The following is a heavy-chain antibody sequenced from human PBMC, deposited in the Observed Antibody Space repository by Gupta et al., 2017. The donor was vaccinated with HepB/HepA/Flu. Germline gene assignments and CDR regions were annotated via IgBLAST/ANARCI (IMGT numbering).Heavy chain of an antibody. CDR3: ARRYCSGGSCYKAFDS. Sequence: EVQLVQSGAEVQKPGESLKISCKGSGYSFTSYWIGWVRQMPGKGLEWMGIIYPGDSDTRYSPSFQGQVTISADKSISTAYLQWSSLKASDTAMYYCARRYCSGGSCYKAFDSGAKGQWSPSLQ. CDR1: GYSFTSYW. V-gene: IGHV5-51*01. J-gene: IGHJ3*01. D-gene: IGHD2-15*01. CDR2: IYPGDSDT.